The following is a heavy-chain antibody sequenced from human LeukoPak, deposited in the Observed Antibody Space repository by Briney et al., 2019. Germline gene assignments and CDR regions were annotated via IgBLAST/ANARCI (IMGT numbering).Heavy chain of an antibody. CDR2: IDYSGIT. Sequence: NPSETLSLTCSVSGGSISGHYWSWIRQPPGKGLEWIGYIDYSGITNYNPSLKSRVTISVDTSKNQFSLKLSSVTAADTAVYYCARDRANNWFDPWGQGTLVTVSS. J-gene: IGHJ5*02. CDR1: GGSISGHY. CDR3: ARDRANNWFDP. V-gene: IGHV4-59*11.